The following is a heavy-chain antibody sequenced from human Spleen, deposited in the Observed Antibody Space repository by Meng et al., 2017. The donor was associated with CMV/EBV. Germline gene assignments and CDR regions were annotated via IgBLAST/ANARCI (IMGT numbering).Heavy chain of an antibody. CDR1: GYNFTGYY. CDR2: INPNSGGT. CDR3: ATVKRYCTGGTCSSTGYYGMDV. Sequence: ASVKVSCKASGYNFTGYYIHWVRQAPGQGLEWMGWINPNSGGTNYAQKFQGRITMTGDTSITTAYMELSRRRSDDTAVYHCATVKRYCTGGTCSSTGYYGMDVWGQGTTVTVSS. D-gene: IGHD2-15*01. V-gene: IGHV1-2*02. J-gene: IGHJ6*02.